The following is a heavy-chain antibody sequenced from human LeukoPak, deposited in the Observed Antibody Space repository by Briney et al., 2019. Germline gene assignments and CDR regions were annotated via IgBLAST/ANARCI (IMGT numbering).Heavy chain of an antibody. CDR1: GGSISSSSYY. V-gene: IGHV4-39*07. CDR3: ANYYGSGSPYYYYYYMDV. Sequence: SETLSLTCTVSGGSISSSSYYWGWIRQPPGKGLEWIGSIYCSGSTYYNPSLKSRVTISVDTSKNQFSLKLSSVTAADTAVYYCANYYGSGSPYYYYYYMDVWGKGTTVTVSS. CDR2: IYCSGST. D-gene: IGHD3-10*01. J-gene: IGHJ6*03.